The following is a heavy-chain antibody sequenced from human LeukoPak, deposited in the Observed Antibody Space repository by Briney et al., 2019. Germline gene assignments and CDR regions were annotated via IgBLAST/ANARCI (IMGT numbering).Heavy chain of an antibody. J-gene: IGHJ5*02. CDR3: ARHRSGSSWFAP. Sequence: SETLSLTCTVSSGSINGYYWSWIRQPPGKGLEWVGYISYSGSTNYNPSLKSRVTISVDTSKSQFSLRLSSVTAADTAVYYCARHRSGSSWFAPWGQGTLVTVSS. D-gene: IGHD6-19*01. CDR2: ISYSGST. V-gene: IGHV4-59*08. CDR1: SGSINGYY.